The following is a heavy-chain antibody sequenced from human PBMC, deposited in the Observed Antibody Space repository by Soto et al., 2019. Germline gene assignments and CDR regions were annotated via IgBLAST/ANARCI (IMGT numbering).Heavy chain of an antibody. Sequence: GASVKVSCKASGYTFTSYAMDWVRQAPGQGLEWMGWINAGNGNTKYSQKFQGRVTITRDTSASTAYMELSSLRSEDTAVYYCARAVAVAADFDYWGQVTLGTVSS. J-gene: IGHJ4*02. CDR2: INAGNGNT. V-gene: IGHV1-3*01. CDR3: ARAVAVAADFDY. CDR1: GYTFTSYA. D-gene: IGHD6-19*01.